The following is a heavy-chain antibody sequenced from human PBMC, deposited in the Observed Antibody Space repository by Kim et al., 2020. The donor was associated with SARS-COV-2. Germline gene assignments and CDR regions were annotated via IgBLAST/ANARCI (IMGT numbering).Heavy chain of an antibody. Sequence: SETLSLTCTVSGGSISSSSYYWGWIRQPPGKGLEWIGSIYYSGSTYYNPSLKSRVTISVDTSKNQFSLKLSSVTAADTAVYYCARVVIRAADLNWFDPWGQGTLVTVSS. J-gene: IGHJ5*02. CDR3: ARVVIRAADLNWFDP. D-gene: IGHD6-13*01. CDR1: GGSISSSSYY. CDR2: IYYSGST. V-gene: IGHV4-39*07.